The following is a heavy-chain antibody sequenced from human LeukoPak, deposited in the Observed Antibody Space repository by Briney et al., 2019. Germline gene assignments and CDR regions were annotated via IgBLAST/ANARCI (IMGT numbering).Heavy chain of an antibody. Sequence: ASETLSLTCTVSSGSISSSSNYWGWFRQPPGKGLEWIGSIYYSGSTYYSPSLKSRVTISVDTSKNQYSLRLSSVTAADTAVYYCARLFCTNGVCHFDCWAQGTLVTVSS. CDR1: SGSISSSSNY. D-gene: IGHD2-8*01. CDR2: IYYSGST. CDR3: ARLFCTNGVCHFDC. J-gene: IGHJ4*02. V-gene: IGHV4-39*01.